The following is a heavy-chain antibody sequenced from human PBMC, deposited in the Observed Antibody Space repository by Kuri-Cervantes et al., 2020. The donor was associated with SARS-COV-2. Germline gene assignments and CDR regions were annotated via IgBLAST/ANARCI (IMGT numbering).Heavy chain of an antibody. Sequence: ASVKVSCKASGYTFTGYYMHWVRQAPGQGLEWMGWINPNSGGTNYAQKFQGWVTMTRDTSISTAHMELSRLRSDDTAVYYCARGGGVGATNDAFDIWGQGTMVTVSS. CDR2: INPNSGGT. V-gene: IGHV1-2*04. CDR3: ARGGGVGATNDAFDI. J-gene: IGHJ3*02. D-gene: IGHD1-26*01. CDR1: GYTFTGYY.